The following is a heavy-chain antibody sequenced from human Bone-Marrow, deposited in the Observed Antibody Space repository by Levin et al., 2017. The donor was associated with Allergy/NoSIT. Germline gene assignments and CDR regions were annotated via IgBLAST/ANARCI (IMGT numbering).Heavy chain of an antibody. V-gene: IGHV4-4*02. CDR2: IYHSGST. CDR3: ARSYYRGVFDI. J-gene: IGHJ3*02. Sequence: TSETLSLTCAVSGGSISSSVWWNWVRQPPGKGLEWLGEIYHSGSTNHNPSLKSRVTISVDKSKNQFSLNLRSVTAADTAVYYCARSYYRGVFDIWGQGTMVTVSS. CDR1: GGSISSSVW. D-gene: IGHD1-14*01.